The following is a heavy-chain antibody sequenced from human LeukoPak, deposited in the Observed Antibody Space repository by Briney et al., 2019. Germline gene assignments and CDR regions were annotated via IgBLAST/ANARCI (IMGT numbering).Heavy chain of an antibody. CDR2: IYTSGST. CDR3: ARDRNELWFGELADGMDV. Sequence: PSETLSLTCTVSGGSISSYYWSWIRQPAGKGLEWIGRIYTSGSTNYNPSLKSRVTMSVDTSKNQFSLKLSSVTAADTAVYYCARDRNELWFGELADGMDVWAKGPRSPSP. CDR1: GGSISSYY. J-gene: IGHJ6*02. D-gene: IGHD3-10*01. V-gene: IGHV4-4*07.